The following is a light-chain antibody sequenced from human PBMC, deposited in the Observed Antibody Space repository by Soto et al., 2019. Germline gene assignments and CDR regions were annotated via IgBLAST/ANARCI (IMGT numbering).Light chain of an antibody. Sequence: QSALTQPAYVSGSPGQSITISCTGTSSDVGSYNLVSWYQQHPGKAPKLMIYEGSKRPSGVSNRFSGSKSGNTASLTISGLQAEDEADYYCCSYAGSRTFLYVFGTGTKLTVL. J-gene: IGLJ1*01. CDR3: CSYAGSRTFLYV. V-gene: IGLV2-23*03. CDR1: SSDVGSYNL. CDR2: EGS.